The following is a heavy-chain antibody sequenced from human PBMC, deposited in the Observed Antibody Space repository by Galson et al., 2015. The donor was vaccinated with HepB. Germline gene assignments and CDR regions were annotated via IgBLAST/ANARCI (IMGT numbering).Heavy chain of an antibody. CDR2: IWYDGSTS. V-gene: IGHV3-33*08. CDR3: VRDGGIIGAAPCDY. D-gene: IGHD6-6*01. J-gene: IGHJ4*02. CDR1: GFIFNTYS. Sequence: SLRLSCAASGFIFNTYSMHWVRQAPGKGLEWMAGIWYDGSTSYYADSVEGRFTISRDISKSTLFLQMNSLRAEDTAVYYCVRDGGIIGAAPCDYWGQGTLVAVSP.